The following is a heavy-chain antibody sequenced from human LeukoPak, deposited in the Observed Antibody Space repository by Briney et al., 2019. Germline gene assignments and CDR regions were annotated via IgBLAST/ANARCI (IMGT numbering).Heavy chain of an antibody. D-gene: IGHD1-26*01. V-gene: IGHV1-69*13. CDR2: IIPIFGTA. Sequence: SVKVSCKASGGTFSTYAISWVRQAPGQGLEWMGGIIPIFGTANYAQKFQGRVTITADESTSTAYMELSSLRSEDTAVYYCAGYSGRYPYYMDVWGKGTTVTISS. CDR3: AGYSGRYPYYMDV. J-gene: IGHJ6*03. CDR1: GGTFSTYA.